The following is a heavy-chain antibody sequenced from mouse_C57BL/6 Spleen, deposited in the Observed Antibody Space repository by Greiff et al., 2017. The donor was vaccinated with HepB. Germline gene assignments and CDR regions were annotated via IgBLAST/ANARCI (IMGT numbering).Heavy chain of an antibody. D-gene: IGHD1-1*01. CDR3: ARSSYGAMDY. Sequence: EVQRVESGGGLVKPGGSLKLSCAASGFTFSDYGMHWVRQAPEKGLEWVAYISSGSSTIYYADTVKGRFTISSDNAKNTLFLQMTSLRSEDTAMYYCARSSYGAMDYWGQGTSVTVSS. CDR1: GFTFSDYG. V-gene: IGHV5-17*01. CDR2: ISSGSSTI. J-gene: IGHJ4*01.